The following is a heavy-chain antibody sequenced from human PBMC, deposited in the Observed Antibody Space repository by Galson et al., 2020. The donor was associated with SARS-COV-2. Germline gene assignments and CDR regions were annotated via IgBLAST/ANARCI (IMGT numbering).Heavy chain of an antibody. CDR2: ISAYNGNT. J-gene: IGHJ4*02. Sequence: ASVKVSCKASGYTFTSYGISWVRQAPGQGLEWMGWISAYNGNTNYAQKLQGRVTMTTDTSTSTAYMELRSLRSDDTAVYYCARDRGGYCSSTSCRLQFDYWGQGTLVTVSS. CDR1: GYTFTSYG. V-gene: IGHV1-18*04. D-gene: IGHD2-2*01. CDR3: ARDRGGYCSSTSCRLQFDY.